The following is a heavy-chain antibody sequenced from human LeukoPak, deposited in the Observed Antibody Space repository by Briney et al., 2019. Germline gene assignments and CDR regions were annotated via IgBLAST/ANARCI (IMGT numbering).Heavy chain of an antibody. V-gene: IGHV3-23*01. CDR3: AKGPGLSVAGLDY. Sequence: GGSLRLSCAASGFTFSSYAMSWVRQAPGKGLEWVAAISGSGGSTYYAGSVKGRFTISRDNSKNTLCLQMNSLRGEDTAVYYCAKGPGLSVAGLDYWGQGTLVSVSS. CDR1: GFTFSSYA. D-gene: IGHD6-19*01. CDR2: ISGSGGST. J-gene: IGHJ4*02.